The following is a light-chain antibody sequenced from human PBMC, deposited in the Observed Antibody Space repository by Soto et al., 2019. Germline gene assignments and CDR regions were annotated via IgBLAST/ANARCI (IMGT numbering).Light chain of an antibody. CDR1: HSASSS. Sequence: EIVLTQSPGTLSLSPGERATLSCRASHSASSSLAWYQQKPGQAPRLLIYGASSRATGLPDRFSGGGSGTDFTLTISSLEPEDFAVYYCQQRYNWPLTFGGGAKVEIK. CDR2: GAS. J-gene: IGKJ4*01. CDR3: QQRYNWPLT. V-gene: IGKV3-11*01.